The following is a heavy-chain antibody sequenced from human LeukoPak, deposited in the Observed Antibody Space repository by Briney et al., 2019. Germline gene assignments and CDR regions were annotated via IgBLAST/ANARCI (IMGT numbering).Heavy chain of an antibody. D-gene: IGHD3-3*01. J-gene: IGHJ4*02. CDR2: ISGSGGST. CDR3: AKVGPHYDFWSGLLKGFDY. V-gene: IGHV3-23*01. CDR1: GFTFSSYS. Sequence: GGSLRLSCAASGFTFSSYSMNWVRQAPGKGLEWVSAISGSGGSTYYADSVKGRFTISRDNSKNTLYLQMNSLRAEDTAVYYCAKVGPHYDFWSGLLKGFDYWGQGTLVTVSS.